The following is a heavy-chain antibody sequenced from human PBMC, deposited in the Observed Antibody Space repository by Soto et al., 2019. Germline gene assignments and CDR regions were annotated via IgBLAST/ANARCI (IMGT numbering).Heavy chain of an antibody. D-gene: IGHD3-10*01. CDR2: IYYSGST. Sequence: LSLTCSVSGASISSDYWSWIRQPPGKGLEWIGYIYYSGSTNYNPSLKSRVTISINTSKNQFSLNLSSVTAADAAVYYCASGGDYGRFDYWGQGTLVTVSS. V-gene: IGHV4-59*01. CDR1: GASISSDY. J-gene: IGHJ4*02. CDR3: ASGGDYGRFDY.